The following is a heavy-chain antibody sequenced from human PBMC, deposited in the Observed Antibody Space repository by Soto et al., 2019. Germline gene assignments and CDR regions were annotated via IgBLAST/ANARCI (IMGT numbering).Heavy chain of an antibody. CDR2: ISLYSDGT. D-gene: IGHD2-2*01. CDR1: GYTFSNYG. V-gene: IGHV1-18*01. Sequence: QVQLVQSGGEVKRPGASVKVSCKTSGYTFSNYGFTWVRQAPGQPLEWLGWISLYSDGTNYAQKFQGRVSMTTDTSTTTAYMELTSLSSADTAVYYCARVVPGAEAWFGPWGQGTLVTVSS. CDR3: ARVVPGAEAWFGP. J-gene: IGHJ5*02.